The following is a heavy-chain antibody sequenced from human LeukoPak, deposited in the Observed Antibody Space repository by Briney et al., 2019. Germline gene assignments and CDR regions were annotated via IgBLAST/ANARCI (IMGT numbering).Heavy chain of an antibody. CDR3: ARGGGSYHLDY. CDR2: IYYSGST. CDR1: GGSISSHY. J-gene: IGHJ4*02. D-gene: IGHD1-26*01. V-gene: IGHV4-59*11. Sequence: SETLSLTCTVSGGSISSHYWSWLRQPPGKGLEWIGYIYYSGSTNYNPSLKSRVTISVDTSKNQFSLKLSSVTAADTAVYYCARGGGSYHLDYWGQGTLVTVSS.